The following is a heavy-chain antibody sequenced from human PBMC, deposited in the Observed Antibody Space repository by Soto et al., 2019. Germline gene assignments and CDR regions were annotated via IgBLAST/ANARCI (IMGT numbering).Heavy chain of an antibody. J-gene: IGHJ4*02. CDR2: ISSSSSYI. Sequence: SCAASGFTFSSYSMNWVRQAPGKGLEWVSSISSSSSYIYYADSVKGRFTISRDNAKNSLYLQMNSLRAEDTAVYYCARFEVDTAMVSWGQGTLVTVSS. CDR3: ARFEVDTAMVS. CDR1: GFTFSSYS. D-gene: IGHD5-18*01. V-gene: IGHV3-21*01.